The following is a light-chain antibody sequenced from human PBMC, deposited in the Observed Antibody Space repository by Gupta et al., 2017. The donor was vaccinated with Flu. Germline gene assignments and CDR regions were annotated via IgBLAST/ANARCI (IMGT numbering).Light chain of an antibody. Sequence: QSTPTPPRSVSGSPRQSVTISCTRTSSAVGGYNRVYWYQQRPGKAPELILYDVTARPTGVPDRFSGSKSGNTSSLTISELHGDAEADYYCSAHAGRVTWVFGTGTTVTVL. CDR1: SSAVGGYNR. V-gene: IGLV2-11*01. J-gene: IGLJ1*01. CDR2: DVT. CDR3: SAHAGRVTWV.